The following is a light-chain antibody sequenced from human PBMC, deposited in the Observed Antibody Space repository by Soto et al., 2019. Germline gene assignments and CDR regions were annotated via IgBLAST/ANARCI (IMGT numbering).Light chain of an antibody. CDR2: NAS. CDR3: QQYNGYSTWT. J-gene: IGKJ1*01. Sequence: DIQMTQSPSTLSASVGDRVTITCRASQSISIWFAWYQQKPGKAPKVLIWNASSLQRGVPSRFSGSGSGTEFTLTSSSLQPDDFATYYCQQYNGYSTWTFGQWTKVEIK. CDR1: QSISIW. V-gene: IGKV1-5*01.